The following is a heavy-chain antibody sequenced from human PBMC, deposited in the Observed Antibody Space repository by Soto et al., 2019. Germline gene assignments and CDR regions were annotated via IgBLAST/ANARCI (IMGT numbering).Heavy chain of an antibody. J-gene: IGHJ6*02. CDR2: IKKRADSYTT. CDR1: GLTFSDHH. Sequence: EVQLVESGGGLVQPGGSLRLACAASGLTFSDHHMDWVRQAPGKGLEWVGRIKKRADSYTTHYSASVKGRFTISRDDSRNSLYLQMDRLKTEDTAVYYCADVGPAFGLDVWGQGTTVTVSS. CDR3: ADVGPAFGLDV. V-gene: IGHV3-72*01. D-gene: IGHD1-26*01.